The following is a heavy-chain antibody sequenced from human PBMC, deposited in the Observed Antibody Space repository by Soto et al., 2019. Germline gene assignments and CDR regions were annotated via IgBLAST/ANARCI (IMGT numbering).Heavy chain of an antibody. CDR2: INSDGSNT. D-gene: IGHD4-17*01. CDR1: GFTFSSYW. Sequence: EVQLVESGGGLVQPGGSLRLSCAASGFTFSSYWIHWVRQAPGKGLVWVSRINSDGSNTNYADSVKGGFTISRDNAKNTVYRQMNSLSAEDTAVYYCASSERGLYGDYNWGQGTPVTVSS. CDR3: ASSERGLYGDYN. V-gene: IGHV3-74*01. J-gene: IGHJ4*02.